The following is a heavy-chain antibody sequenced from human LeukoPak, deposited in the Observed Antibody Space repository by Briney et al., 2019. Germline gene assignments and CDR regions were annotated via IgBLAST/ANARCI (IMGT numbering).Heavy chain of an antibody. CDR3: ASGVNYYGMDV. Sequence: TSETLSLTCTVSGGSISSSSYYWGWIRQPPGKGLEWIGSIYYSGSTYYNPSLKSRVTISVDTSKNQYSLKLSSVTAADTAVYYCASGVNYYGMDVWGQGTTVTVSS. D-gene: IGHD2-21*01. CDR2: IYYSGST. CDR1: GGSISSSSYY. V-gene: IGHV4-39*07. J-gene: IGHJ6*02.